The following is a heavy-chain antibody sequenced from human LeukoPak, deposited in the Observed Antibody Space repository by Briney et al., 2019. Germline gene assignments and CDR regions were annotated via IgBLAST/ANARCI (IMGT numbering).Heavy chain of an antibody. CDR3: ARVGGTNFYYYGLDV. D-gene: IGHD3-3*01. CDR1: GGSISGYY. CDR2: IYDSGSA. V-gene: IGHV4-59*01. Sequence: SETLSLTCAVSGGSISGYYWSWIRQPPGKGLEWIGYIYDSGSANYNPSLKSRVTISVDTSKNQFSLKLNSVTAADTAVYYCARVGGTNFYYYGLDVWGQGTTVTVSS. J-gene: IGHJ6*02.